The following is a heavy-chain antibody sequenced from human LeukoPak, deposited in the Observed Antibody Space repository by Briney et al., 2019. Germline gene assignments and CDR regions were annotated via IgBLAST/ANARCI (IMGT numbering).Heavy chain of an antibody. Sequence: PGGSLRLSCAVSGFTFSTYSMNWVRQVPGKGLEWISYISSSNTMYYADSVKGRFTISRDNAKNSLYLQMTSLRAEDTAVYYCVRDKYFAYWGQGTLVTVSS. CDR1: GFTFSTYS. V-gene: IGHV3-48*01. J-gene: IGHJ4*02. CDR3: VRDKYFAY. D-gene: IGHD2/OR15-2a*01. CDR2: ISSSNTM.